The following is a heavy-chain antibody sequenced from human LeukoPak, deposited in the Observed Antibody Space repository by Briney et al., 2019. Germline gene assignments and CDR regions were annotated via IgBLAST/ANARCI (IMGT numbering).Heavy chain of an antibody. CDR1: GFTSNNHW. CDR3: ARDELWTVVEPALDY. CDR2: IKQDGSEK. V-gene: IGHV3-7*01. D-gene: IGHD2-2*01. Sequence: PGGSLRLSCVASGFTSNNHWTCWVRQAPGKGLGWVANIKQDGSEKFYVDSGKGRFTISRVNAKNSLYLQMNSLRAEDTAVYYSARDELWTVVEPALDYWGQGTLVTVSS. J-gene: IGHJ4*02.